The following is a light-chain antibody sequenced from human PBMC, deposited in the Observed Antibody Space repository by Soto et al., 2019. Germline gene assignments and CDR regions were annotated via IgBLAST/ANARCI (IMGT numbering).Light chain of an antibody. Sequence: QSALTQPPSASGSPGQSVTISCTGTRSDVGGYNFVSWYQQHPGKAPKFMIYEVSTRPSGVPDRFSGSKSGNTASLTVSGLQAEDEADYYCSSYAGGIKWVFGGGTKLTVL. CDR3: SSYAGGIKWV. CDR2: EVS. CDR1: RSDVGGYNF. V-gene: IGLV2-8*01. J-gene: IGLJ3*02.